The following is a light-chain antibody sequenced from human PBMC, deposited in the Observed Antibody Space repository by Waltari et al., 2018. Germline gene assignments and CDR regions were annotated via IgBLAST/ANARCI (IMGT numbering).Light chain of an antibody. V-gene: IGKV3-20*01. CDR1: QSVSRS. Sequence: IVLTQSPGTLSLSPGERATLSCRASQSVSRSLAWYQQKPGQAPKLLINGASTRATGIPDRVTGSGSGTDFSLTISSLEPEDFAIYFCQHYVRLPATFGQGTKVEIK. CDR2: GAS. J-gene: IGKJ1*01. CDR3: QHYVRLPAT.